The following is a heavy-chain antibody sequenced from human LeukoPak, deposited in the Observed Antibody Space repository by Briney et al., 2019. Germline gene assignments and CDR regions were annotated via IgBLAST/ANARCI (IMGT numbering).Heavy chain of an antibody. CDR1: GGSISSSSSF. J-gene: IGHJ4*02. CDR2: VYYSGNT. Sequence: SETLSLTCTVSGGSISSSSSFWAWIRQPPGKGLEWIGNVYYSGNTHYNPSLKSRVTISLDTPKNQFSLRLTSVTAADTAVYYCARHGLYQDYGYWGQGTLVTVSS. V-gene: IGHV4-39*01. D-gene: IGHD3-16*01. CDR3: ARHGLYQDYGY.